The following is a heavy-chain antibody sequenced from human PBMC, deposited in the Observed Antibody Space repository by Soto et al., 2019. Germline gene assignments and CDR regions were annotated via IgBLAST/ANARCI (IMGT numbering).Heavy chain of an antibody. D-gene: IGHD2-2*01. V-gene: IGHV1-69*13. CDR3: ASASSTSWLYYFDH. CDR2: IMPLFGKP. CDR1: GVSFSGYA. J-gene: IGHJ4*02. Sequence: SVKVSCKASGVSFSGYAFSWVRQAPGQGLEWMGGIMPLFGKPDHAQRFQGRVTITADESTSTTYMELSSLRSEDTALYFCASASSTSWLYYFDHWGQGTRVTVSS.